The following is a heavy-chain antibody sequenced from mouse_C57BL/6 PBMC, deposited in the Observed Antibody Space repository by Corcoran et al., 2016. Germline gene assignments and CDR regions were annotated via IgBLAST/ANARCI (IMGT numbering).Heavy chain of an antibody. Sequence: PLPPSGAELVKPGASVKISCKASGYAFSSYWMNWVKQRPGKGLEWIGQIYPGDGDTNYNGKFKGKATLTADKSSSTAYMQLSSLTSEDSAVYFCARSGLYYFDYWGQGTTLTVSS. J-gene: IGHJ2*01. CDR3: ARSGLYYFDY. CDR2: IYPGDGDT. D-gene: IGHD3-3*01. CDR1: GYAFSSYW. V-gene: IGHV1-80*01.